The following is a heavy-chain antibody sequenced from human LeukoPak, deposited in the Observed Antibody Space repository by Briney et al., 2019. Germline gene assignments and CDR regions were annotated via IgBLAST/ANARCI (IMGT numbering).Heavy chain of an antibody. CDR2: FDPEDGET. CDR1: GYTLTELS. D-gene: IGHD2-15*01. V-gene: IGHV1-24*01. J-gene: IGHJ3*02. CDR3: ATDFAPPPVADAFDI. Sequence: ASAKVSCKVSGYTLTELSMHWVRQAPGKGLEWMGGFDPEDGETIYAQKFQGRVTMTEDTSTDTAYMELSSLRSEDTAVYYCATDFAPPPVADAFDIWGQGTMVTVSS.